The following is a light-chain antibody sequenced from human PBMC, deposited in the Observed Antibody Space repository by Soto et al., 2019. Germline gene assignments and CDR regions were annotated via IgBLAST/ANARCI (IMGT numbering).Light chain of an antibody. CDR2: DND. V-gene: IGLV1-51*01. CDR1: RSNIGNNA. CDR3: ETWDSSLSAGV. J-gene: IGLJ3*02. Sequence: QSVLTQTPSVSAAPGQTVTVSCSGSRSNIGNNAVAWYQHLPGTAPKLLIYDNDKRPSGISDRFSASKSGTSATLAITGLQTGDEADYYCETWDSSLSAGVFGGGTKLTVL.